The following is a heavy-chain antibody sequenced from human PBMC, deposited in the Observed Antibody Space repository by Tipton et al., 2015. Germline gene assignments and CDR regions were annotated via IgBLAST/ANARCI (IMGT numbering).Heavy chain of an antibody. CDR3: AKGGYIVPAPMHS. D-gene: IGHD5-12*01. CDR2: INWNSGNI. Sequence: SLRLSCSVSGDSISSSNWWSWVRQPPGKGLEWVSGINWNSGNIAYADSVKGRFTSSRDNAKNYLYLQMSSVRPEDTGVYYCAKGGYIVPAPMHSWGQGTLVTVSS. CDR1: GDSISSSNW. J-gene: IGHJ4*02. V-gene: IGHV3-9*01.